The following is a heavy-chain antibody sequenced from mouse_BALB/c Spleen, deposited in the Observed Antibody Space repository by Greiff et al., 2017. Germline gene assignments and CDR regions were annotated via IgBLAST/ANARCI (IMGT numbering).Heavy chain of an antibody. CDR2: ISSGSSTI. CDR3: ARNLQPFDSGYFDY. Sequence: DVQLVESGGGLVQPGGSRKLSCAASGFTFSSFGMHWVRQAPEKGLEWVAYISSGSSTIYYADTVKGRFTISRDNPKNTLFLQMTSLRSEDTAMYYCARNLQPFDSGYFDYWGQGTTLTVSS. D-gene: IGHD6-1*01. V-gene: IGHV5-17*02. J-gene: IGHJ2*01. CDR1: GFTFSSFG.